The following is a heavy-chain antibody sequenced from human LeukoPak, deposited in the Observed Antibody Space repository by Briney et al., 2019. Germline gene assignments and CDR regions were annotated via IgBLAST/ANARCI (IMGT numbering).Heavy chain of an antibody. CDR1: GYTFTGYY. D-gene: IGHD3-10*01. Sequence: GASVKVSCKASGYTFTGYYMHWVRQAPGQGLEWMGWINPNSGGTNYAQKFQGRVTMTRDTSISTAYMELSRLRSDDTAVYYCARLGRDSGSYYVSFDYWGQGTLVTVSS. CDR3: ARLGRDSGSYYVSFDY. J-gene: IGHJ4*02. CDR2: INPNSGGT. V-gene: IGHV1-2*02.